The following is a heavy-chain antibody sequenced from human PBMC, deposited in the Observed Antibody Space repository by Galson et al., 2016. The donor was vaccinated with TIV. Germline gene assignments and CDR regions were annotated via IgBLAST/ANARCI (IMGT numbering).Heavy chain of an antibody. CDR3: SRAREHCSSNSCYNPPYAFDV. CDR2: IRSKAYDETT. V-gene: IGHV3-49*01. CDR1: GFTFGDYA. J-gene: IGHJ3*01. D-gene: IGHD2-2*02. Sequence: SLRLSCAASGFTFGDYAMSWFRQAPGKGLERVGFIRSKAYDETTEYAASVKGRFTFSRDGSKRVAYLQMNSLKTEDTAVYFCSRAREHCSSNSCYNPPYAFDVWGQGTMVTVSS.